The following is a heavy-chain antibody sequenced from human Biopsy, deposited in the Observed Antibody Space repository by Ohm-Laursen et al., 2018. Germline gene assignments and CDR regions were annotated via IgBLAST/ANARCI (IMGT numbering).Heavy chain of an antibody. J-gene: IGHJ6*02. CDR3: VRGVDYYDPYHYYALDV. D-gene: IGHD3-22*01. CDR1: GDSFNGYY. CDR2: INHSGRT. Sequence: SETLSLTCAVYGDSFNGYYWSWIRQTPGKGLEWIGEINHSGRTNYNPTLKSRVTISVDTSKNKFSLKVRLVTAADTAVYYCVRGVDYYDPYHYYALDVWGQGTTVTVSS. V-gene: IGHV4-34*01.